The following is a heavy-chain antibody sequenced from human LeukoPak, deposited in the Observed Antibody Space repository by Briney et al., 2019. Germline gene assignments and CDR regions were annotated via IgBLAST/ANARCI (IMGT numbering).Heavy chain of an antibody. CDR1: GGSISSYY. Sequence: NPSETLSLTCTVSGGSISSYYWSWIRQPAGKGLEWIGRIYTDGSSNYNPSVRSRVTMPVDTSKNQFSLKLSSVTAADTAVYYCARETSLTTVTSQKDYYYYYMDVWGKGTTVTVSS. J-gene: IGHJ6*03. CDR3: ARETSLTTVTSQKDYYYYYMDV. V-gene: IGHV4-4*07. D-gene: IGHD4-11*01. CDR2: IYTDGSS.